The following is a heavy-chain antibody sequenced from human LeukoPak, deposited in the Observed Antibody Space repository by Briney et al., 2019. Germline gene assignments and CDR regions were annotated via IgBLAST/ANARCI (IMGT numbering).Heavy chain of an antibody. D-gene: IGHD6-13*01. V-gene: IGHV4-34*01. Sequence: PSETLSLTCAVYGGSFSTHYWSWIRQPPGKGLEWVGEINHSGSTNYNPSLKSRVTISVDTSKNQFSLKLSSVTAADTAVYYCARVYYSSSYDYWYFDLWGRGTLVTVSS. CDR1: GGSFSTHY. CDR2: INHSGST. CDR3: ARVYYSSSYDYWYFDL. J-gene: IGHJ2*01.